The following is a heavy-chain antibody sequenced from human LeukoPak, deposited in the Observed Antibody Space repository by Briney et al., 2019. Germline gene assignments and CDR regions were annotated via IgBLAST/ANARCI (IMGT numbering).Heavy chain of an antibody. CDR2: IYTSGST. CDR1: GDSISSYT. Sequence: PSETLSLTCSVSGDSISSYTWSWIRQPAGKGLEWIGRIYTSGSTKYNPSLKSRVTISVKTSKNQFSLKLSSVTAADTAVYYCARVTGYMIEDYFDYWGQGTLVTVSS. V-gene: IGHV4-4*07. J-gene: IGHJ4*02. CDR3: ARVTGYMIEDYFDY. D-gene: IGHD3-22*01.